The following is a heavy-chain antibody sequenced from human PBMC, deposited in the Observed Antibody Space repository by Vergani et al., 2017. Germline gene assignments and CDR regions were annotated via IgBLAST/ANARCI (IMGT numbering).Heavy chain of an antibody. V-gene: IGHV3-48*02. Sequence: VQLVESGGGLVQPGGSLRLSCAASGFTFSSYSMNWVRQAPGKGLEWVSYISSSSSTIYYADSVKGRFTISRDNAKNSLYLQMNSLRDEDTAVYYCASKYYYDSRGGYWGQGTLVTVSS. J-gene: IGHJ4*02. D-gene: IGHD3-22*01. CDR1: GFTFSSYS. CDR3: ASKYYYDSRGGY. CDR2: ISSSSSTI.